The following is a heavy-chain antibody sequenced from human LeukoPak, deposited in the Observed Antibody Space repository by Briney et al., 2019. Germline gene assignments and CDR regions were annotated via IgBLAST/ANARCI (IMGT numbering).Heavy chain of an antibody. V-gene: IGHV3-20*04. CDR1: GFTFDDYS. CDR3: ARGFDGNFDY. Sequence: GGSLRLSCAASGFTFDDYSMSWVRQAPGKGLEWVSGINWNGDNTDYADSVKGRFTISRDNAKNSLYLQMNSLRAEDTALYYCARGFDGNFDYWGQGTLVTVSP. CDR2: INWNGDNT. J-gene: IGHJ4*02. D-gene: IGHD3-9*01.